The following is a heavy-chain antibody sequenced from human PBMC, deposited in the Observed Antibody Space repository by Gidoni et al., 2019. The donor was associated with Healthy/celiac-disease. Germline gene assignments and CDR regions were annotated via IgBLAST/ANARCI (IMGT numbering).Heavy chain of an antibody. J-gene: IGHJ6*02. CDR2: IYYSGST. D-gene: IGHD3-10*01. CDR1: GGSISSGGYY. Sequence: QVQLQESGPGLVKPSQTLSLTCTVSGGSISSGGYYWSWIRQNPGKGLEWIGYIYYSGSTYYNPSLKSRVTISVDTSKNQFYLKLSSVTAADTAVYYCASSMVGGYYGMDVWGQGTTVTVSS. V-gene: IGHV4-31*03. CDR3: ASSMVGGYYGMDV.